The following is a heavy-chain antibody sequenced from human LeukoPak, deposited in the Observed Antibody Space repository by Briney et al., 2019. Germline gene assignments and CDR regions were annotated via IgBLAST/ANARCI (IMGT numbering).Heavy chain of an antibody. Sequence: ASVTVSCKASGGTFSSYAISWVRQAPGQGLEWMGWINTNTGNPTYAQGFTGRFVFSLGTSVSTAYLQISSLKAEDTAVYYCARVAGGIDYWGQGTLVTVSS. D-gene: IGHD1-14*01. J-gene: IGHJ4*02. V-gene: IGHV7-4-1*02. CDR2: INTNTGNP. CDR1: GGTFSSYA. CDR3: ARVAGGIDY.